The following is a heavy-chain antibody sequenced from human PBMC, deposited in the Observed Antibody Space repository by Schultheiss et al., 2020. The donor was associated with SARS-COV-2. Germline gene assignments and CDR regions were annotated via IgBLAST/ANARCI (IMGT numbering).Heavy chain of an antibody. D-gene: IGHD1-1*01. CDR1: GGSISTYH. J-gene: IGHJ5*02. CDR2: ISYDGSNK. CDR3: TTRLLLEP. Sequence: GGSLRLSCTVSGGSISTYHWKWVRQPPGKGLEWVAVISYDGSNKYYADSVKGRFTISRDNSKNTIFLQMNSLRAEDTAVYYCTTRLLLEPWGQGTLVTVSS. V-gene: IGHV3-30*03.